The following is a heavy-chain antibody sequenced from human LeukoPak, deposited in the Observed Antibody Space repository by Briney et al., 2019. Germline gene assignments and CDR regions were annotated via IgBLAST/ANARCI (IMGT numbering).Heavy chain of an antibody. D-gene: IGHD2/OR15-2a*01. V-gene: IGHV3-7*01. J-gene: IGHJ4*02. CDR2: IKQDGSEK. CDR3: ARGGATTFSAGDY. Sequence: GGSLRLSCAASGFTFSSYWMSWVRQAPGKGLEWVANIKQDGSEKYYVDSVKGRFTISGDNAKNSLYLQMNSLRAEDTAVYYCARGGATTFSAGDYWGQGTLVTVSS. CDR1: GFTFSSYW.